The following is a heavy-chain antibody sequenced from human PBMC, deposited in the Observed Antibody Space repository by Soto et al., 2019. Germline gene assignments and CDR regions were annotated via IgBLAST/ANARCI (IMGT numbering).Heavy chain of an antibody. Sequence: EVQLLDSGGGLVQPGGSLRLSCTVSGFTFGSHAMSWVRQAPGKGLECVSGISGSGGTTFYADSVKGRFTISRDNAKKTLYLQMNSLRAEDTAVYSCAKTPYDFWSSGQYLFDHWGQGTLVTVSS. CDR3: AKTPYDFWSSGQYLFDH. CDR1: GFTFGSHA. D-gene: IGHD3-3*01. V-gene: IGHV3-23*01. J-gene: IGHJ4*02. CDR2: ISGSGGTT.